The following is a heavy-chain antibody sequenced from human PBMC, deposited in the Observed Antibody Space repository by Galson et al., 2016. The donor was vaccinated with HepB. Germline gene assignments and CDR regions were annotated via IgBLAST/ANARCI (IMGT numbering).Heavy chain of an antibody. D-gene: IGHD6-13*01. V-gene: IGHV3-23*01. Sequence: SLRLSCAASGFTFTDYAMSWVRQAPGKGLEWVSTVTRFGDGTYYANSVKGRLSISRDNSRNTVDLELNSLRAEDTAVYYCAKLGSWNSHFYFHYWGRGALVTISS. CDR1: GFTFTDYA. J-gene: IGHJ4*02. CDR2: VTRFGDGT. CDR3: AKLGSWNSHFYFHY.